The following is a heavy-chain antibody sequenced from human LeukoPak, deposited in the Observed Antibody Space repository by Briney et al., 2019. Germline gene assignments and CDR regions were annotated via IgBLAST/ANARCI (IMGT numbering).Heavy chain of an antibody. D-gene: IGHD3-10*01. CDR3: ARDKVGDYYYYGMDV. Sequence: GGSLRLSCAASGFTFSSYAMSWVRQAPGKGLEWVSAISGSGGSTYYAYSVKGRFTISRDNSKNTLYLQMNSLRAEDTAVYYCARDKVGDYYYYGMDVWGQGTTVTVSS. J-gene: IGHJ6*02. CDR2: ISGSGGST. CDR1: GFTFSSYA. V-gene: IGHV3-23*01.